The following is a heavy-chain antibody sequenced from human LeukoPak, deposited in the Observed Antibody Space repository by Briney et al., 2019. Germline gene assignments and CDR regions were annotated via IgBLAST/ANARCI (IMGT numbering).Heavy chain of an antibody. Sequence: KSSETLSLTCTVSGGSISSSSYYWGWIRQPPGKGLEWIGSIYYSGSTYYNPSLKSRVTISVDTSKNQFSLKLSSVTAADTAVYYCARDRRLWFGLDYWGQGTLVTVSS. CDR1: GGSISSSSYY. CDR3: ARDRRLWFGLDY. D-gene: IGHD3-10*01. CDR2: IYYSGST. J-gene: IGHJ4*02. V-gene: IGHV4-39*07.